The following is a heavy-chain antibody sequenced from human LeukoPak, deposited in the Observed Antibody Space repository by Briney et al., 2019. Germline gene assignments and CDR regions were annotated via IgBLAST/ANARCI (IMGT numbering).Heavy chain of an antibody. CDR1: GFTLSNYA. CDR3: ARGTTALMDV. CDR2: ISSHSSNI. Sequence: GGSLRLSCAASGFTLSNYALNWVRQAPGKGLEWVSYISSHSSNIHYTDSVKGRFTISRDNAKNSLYLQMNSLRAEDTAVYYCARGTTALMDVWGKGTTVTVSS. D-gene: IGHD2-21*02. V-gene: IGHV3-48*04. J-gene: IGHJ6*03.